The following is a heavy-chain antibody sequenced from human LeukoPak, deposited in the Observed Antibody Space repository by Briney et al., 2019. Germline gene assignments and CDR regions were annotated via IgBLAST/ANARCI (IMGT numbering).Heavy chain of an antibody. J-gene: IGHJ3*02. CDR2: INHSGSN. Sequence: PSETLSLTCAVYGGSFSGYYWSWLRQPPGKGLEWIGEINHSGSNNYNPSLKSRVTISVDTSKNQFSLKLSSVTAADTAVYYCARPQYSGSYARGPAGRGGAFDIWGQGTMVTVSS. D-gene: IGHD1-26*01. CDR3: ARPQYSGSYARGPAGRGGAFDI. V-gene: IGHV4-34*01. CDR1: GGSFSGYY.